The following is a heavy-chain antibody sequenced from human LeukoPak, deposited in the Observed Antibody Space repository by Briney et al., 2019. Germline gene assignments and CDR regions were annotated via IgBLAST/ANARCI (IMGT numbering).Heavy chain of an antibody. V-gene: IGHV3-23*01. CDR1: GFTFRSYS. CDR2: ISGSGGST. CDR3: AKGPPLRITMVRGAIDWFDP. Sequence: PGGSLRLSCAASGFTFRSYSMSWVRQAPGKGLEWVSAISGSGGSTYYADSVKGRFTISRDNSKNTLYLQMNSLRAEDTAVYYCAKGPPLRITMVRGAIDWFDPWGQGTLVTVSS. D-gene: IGHD3-10*01. J-gene: IGHJ5*02.